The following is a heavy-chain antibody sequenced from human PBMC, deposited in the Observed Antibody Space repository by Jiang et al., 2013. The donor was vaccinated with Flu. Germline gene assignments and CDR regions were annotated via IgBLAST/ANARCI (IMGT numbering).Heavy chain of an antibody. CDR1: GYTFTSYA. J-gene: IGHJ2*01. V-gene: IGHV1-3*01. D-gene: IGHD5-12*01. CDR2: INAGNGNT. CDR3: ARESLIVATIFDL. Sequence: SGAEVKKPGASVKVSCKASGYTFTSYAMHWVRQAPGQRLEWMGWINAGNGNTKYSQKFQGRVTITRDTSASTAYMELSSLRSEDTAVYYCARESLIVATIFDLWGRGTLVTVSS.